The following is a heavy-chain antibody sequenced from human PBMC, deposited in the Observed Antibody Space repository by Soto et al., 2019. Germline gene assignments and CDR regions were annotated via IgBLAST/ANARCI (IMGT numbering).Heavy chain of an antibody. CDR3: AKDPKSTIRFNWFDP. J-gene: IGHJ5*02. V-gene: IGHV3-23*01. CDR1: GFTFSSYA. Sequence: GGSLRLSCAASGFTFSSYAMSWVRQAPGKGLEWVAGISGGGSGTYYADSVKGRFTVSRDNSKKTLYLQMNSLRAEDTALYYCAKDPKSTIRFNWFDPWGQGTLVTVSS. CDR2: ISGGGSGT. D-gene: IGHD2-8*01.